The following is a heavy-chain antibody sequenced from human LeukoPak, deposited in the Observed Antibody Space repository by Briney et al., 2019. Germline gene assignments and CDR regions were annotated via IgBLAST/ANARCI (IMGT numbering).Heavy chain of an antibody. Sequence: ASVKVSCKASGYVFTGYYMHWVRQAPGQGLAWMGWINPNSGGTNYAQKFQGRVTMTRDTSISTAYMDLNRLRSDDTAVYYCARVVAVTGTPVYYMDVWGKGTTVTVSS. V-gene: IGHV1-2*02. CDR2: INPNSGGT. CDR1: GYVFTGYY. J-gene: IGHJ6*03. CDR3: ARVVAVTGTPVYYMDV. D-gene: IGHD6-19*01.